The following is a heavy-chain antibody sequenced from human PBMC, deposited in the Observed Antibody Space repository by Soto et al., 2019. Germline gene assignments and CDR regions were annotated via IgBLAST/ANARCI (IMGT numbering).Heavy chain of an antibody. CDR2: INAGNGHT. V-gene: IGHV1-3*01. CDR1: GYTFTSYA. Sequence: QVQLVQSGAEVKKPGASVKVSCKASGYTFTSYAMHWVRQAPGQRHEWMGWINAGNGHTKYSQKFQGRVTITRDTAASTAYMELSSLRSEDTAVYYCARGVAGPLHWFDPWGQGTLVTVSS. CDR3: ARGVAGPLHWFDP. J-gene: IGHJ5*02. D-gene: IGHD6-19*01.